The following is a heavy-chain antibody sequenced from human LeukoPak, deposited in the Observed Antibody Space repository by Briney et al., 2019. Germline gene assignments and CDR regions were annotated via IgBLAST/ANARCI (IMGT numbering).Heavy chain of an antibody. CDR3: ARGGTAMAFDY. CDR1: GFTFNNYW. V-gene: IGHV3-74*01. CDR2: INYDGSST. J-gene: IGHJ4*02. Sequence: GGSLRLSCAASGFTFNNYWMHWVRQAPGKGLVWVSRINYDGSSTTYADSVKGRFTISRDNAKNTLYMQMNSLRAEDTAVYYCARGGTAMAFDYWGQGTLVTVSS. D-gene: IGHD5-18*01.